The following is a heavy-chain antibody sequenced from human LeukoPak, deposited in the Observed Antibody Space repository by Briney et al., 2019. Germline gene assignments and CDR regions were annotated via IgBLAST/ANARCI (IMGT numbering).Heavy chain of an antibody. CDR2: ISGSGGST. CDR3: ARASRGYSSGWNWSDP. D-gene: IGHD6-19*01. V-gene: IGHV3-23*01. Sequence: PGGSLRLSCAASGFTFSSYAMSWVRQAPGKGLEWVSAISGSGGSTYYADSVKGRFTISRDNSKNTLYLQMNSLRAEDTAVYYCARASRGYSSGWNWSDPWGQGTLVTVSS. CDR1: GFTFSSYA. J-gene: IGHJ5*02.